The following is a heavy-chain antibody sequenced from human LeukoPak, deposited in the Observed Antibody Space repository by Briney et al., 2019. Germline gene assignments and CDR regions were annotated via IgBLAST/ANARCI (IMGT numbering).Heavy chain of an antibody. V-gene: IGHV1-46*01. CDR1: GYTFTTYY. CDR2: INPTGGST. Sequence: GASVKVSCKASGYTFTTYYMHWVRQAPGKGLEWMGTINPTGGSTTYAQKFQGRVTMTRDMSTNTVYMELSSLRSEDTAVYYCARQGRSGSYSAFSWFDPWGQGTLVTVSS. J-gene: IGHJ5*02. D-gene: IGHD3-22*01. CDR3: ARQGRSGSYSAFSWFDP.